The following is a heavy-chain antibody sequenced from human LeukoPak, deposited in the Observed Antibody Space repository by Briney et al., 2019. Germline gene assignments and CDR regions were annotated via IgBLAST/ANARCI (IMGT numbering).Heavy chain of an antibody. CDR3: ARAVRLESGMDV. V-gene: IGHV5-10-1*01. CDR1: GYSFTSYW. J-gene: IGHJ6*02. Sequence: GESLKISCKGSGYSFTSYWIGWVRQMPGKGLEWMGKIDPTNSYTNYSPSFQGHVTISADKSISTAYLQWSSLKASDTAMYYCARAVRLESGMDVWGQGTTVTVSS. CDR2: IDPTNSYT. D-gene: IGHD3-16*01.